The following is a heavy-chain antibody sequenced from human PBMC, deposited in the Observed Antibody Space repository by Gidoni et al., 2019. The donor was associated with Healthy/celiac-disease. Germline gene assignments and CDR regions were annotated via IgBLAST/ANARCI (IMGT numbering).Heavy chain of an antibody. CDR1: GGSFSGYY. J-gene: IGHJ4*02. D-gene: IGHD3-22*01. V-gene: IGHV4-34*01. CDR3: ASGPYYYDSSGYYYFDY. CDR2: INHSGST. Sequence: QVQLQQWGAGLLKPSETLSLTCAVYGGSFSGYYWSWIRQPPGKGLEWIGEINHSGSTNYNPSLKSRVTISVDTSKNQFSLKLSSVTAADTAVYYCASGPYYYDSSGYYYFDYWGQGTLVTVSS.